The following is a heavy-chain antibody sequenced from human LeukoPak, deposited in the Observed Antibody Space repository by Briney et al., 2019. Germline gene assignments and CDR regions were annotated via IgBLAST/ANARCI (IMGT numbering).Heavy chain of an antibody. V-gene: IGHV3-48*03. CDR2: ISSSGSTI. Sequence: PGGSLRLSCAASGFTFSSYEMNWVRQAPGKGLEWVSYISSSGSTIYYADSVNGRFTISRDNAKNSLHLQMNSLRAEDTAVYYCARDRRRDGYTAWGEGTLVTVSS. J-gene: IGHJ5*02. D-gene: IGHD5-24*01. CDR3: ARDRRRDGYTA. CDR1: GFTFSSYE.